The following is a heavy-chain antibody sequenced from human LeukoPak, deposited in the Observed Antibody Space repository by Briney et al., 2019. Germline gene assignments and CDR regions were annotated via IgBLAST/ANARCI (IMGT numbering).Heavy chain of an antibody. Sequence: SETLSLTCTVSGGSISSSSYFWAWIRQPPGKGLEWIGTIYYSGSTYYNPSLKSRVTISVDTSKNQFSLKLSSVTAADTAVYYCAREFSRLLDYWGQGALVTVSS. CDR1: GGSISSSSYF. CDR2: IYYSGST. CDR3: AREFSRLLDY. D-gene: IGHD2-15*01. J-gene: IGHJ4*02. V-gene: IGHV4-39*07.